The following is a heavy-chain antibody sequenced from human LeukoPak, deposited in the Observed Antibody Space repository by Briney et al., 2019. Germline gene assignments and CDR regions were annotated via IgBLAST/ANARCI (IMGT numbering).Heavy chain of an antibody. CDR1: GFTFSSYS. CDR2: ISSSSSYI. D-gene: IGHD2-2*01. Sequence: PGGSLRLSCAASGFTFSSYSMNWVRQAPGKGLEWVSSISSSSSYIYYADSVKGRFTISRDNAKNSLYLQMNSLRAEDTAVYYCARDGECSSTSCYAYYGMDVWGQGTTVTVSS. J-gene: IGHJ6*02. V-gene: IGHV3-21*01. CDR3: ARDGECSSTSCYAYYGMDV.